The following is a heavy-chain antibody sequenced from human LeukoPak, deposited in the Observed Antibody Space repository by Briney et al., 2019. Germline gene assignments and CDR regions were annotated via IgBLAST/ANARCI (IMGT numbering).Heavy chain of an antibody. D-gene: IGHD1-20*01. CDR1: GYTFTSYD. V-gene: IGHV1-8*01. J-gene: IGHJ4*02. Sequence: ASVKVSCKASGYTFTSYDINSVRQATGQGVEWMGWMNPNSGNTGYAQKVQGRVTMTRNTSISTAYMELSSLRSEDTAVYYWSRGKYNWNYVDYWGQGTLVTVSS. CDR3: SRGKYNWNYVDY. CDR2: MNPNSGNT.